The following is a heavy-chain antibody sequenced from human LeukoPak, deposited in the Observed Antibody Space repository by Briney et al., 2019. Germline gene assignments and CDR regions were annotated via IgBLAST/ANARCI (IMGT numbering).Heavy chain of an antibody. CDR3: SRGLRGPDY. CDR2: IDNDAYSS. Sequence: ARSLILSCAASCFPCRCYLRCVRRQAPGKGLVWVARIDNDAYSSVYADSVKGRFTISRDNSKNTMFLQMNMLRDDDTAVYYCSRGLRGPDYWGQGTQVTVSS. V-gene: IGHV3-74*01. CDR1: CFPCRCYL. J-gene: IGHJ4*02.